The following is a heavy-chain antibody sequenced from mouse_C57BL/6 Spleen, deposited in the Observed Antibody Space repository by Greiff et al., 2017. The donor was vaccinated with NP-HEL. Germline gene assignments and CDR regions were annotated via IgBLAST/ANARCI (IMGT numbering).Heavy chain of an antibody. Sequence: VQLQQSGPELVKPGASVKISCKASGYTFTDYYMNWVKQSHGKSLEWIGDINPNNGGTSYNQKFKGKATLTVDKSSSTAYMELRSLTSEDSAVYYCASKDAMDYWGQGTSVTVSS. CDR3: ASKDAMDY. CDR1: GYTFTDYY. V-gene: IGHV1-26*01. J-gene: IGHJ4*01. CDR2: INPNNGGT.